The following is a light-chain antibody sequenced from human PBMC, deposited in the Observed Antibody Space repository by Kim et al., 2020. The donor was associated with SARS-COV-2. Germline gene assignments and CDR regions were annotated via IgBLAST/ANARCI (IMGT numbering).Light chain of an antibody. V-gene: IGKV3-20*01. CDR3: QQNGSSLMYT. CDR2: GAF. CDR1: RSLTNNY. J-gene: IGKJ2*01. Sequence: PGDRAPLSCRASRSLTNNYLAYYQTKPGHAPRLIFYGAFATTGGIPDMFSGSGSTTHFTLAISRQEPDGFAFYCHQQNGSSLMYTFGQGTKLEI.